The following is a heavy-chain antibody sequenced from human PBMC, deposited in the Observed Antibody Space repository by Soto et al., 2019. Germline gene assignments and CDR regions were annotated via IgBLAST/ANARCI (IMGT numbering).Heavy chain of an antibody. J-gene: IGHJ4*02. CDR1: GYSFTSLD. Sequence: APEKVSCKASGYSFTSLDINWVRQTTGQGLEWMGWMQPSSGRTGYAQKFQGRVTMTRDTSINTAYMELSSLTSDDTAFYYCARGVTAGVDYWGQGTLVTISS. CDR3: ARGVTAGVDY. V-gene: IGHV1-8*01. CDR2: MQPSSGRT. D-gene: IGHD1-26*01.